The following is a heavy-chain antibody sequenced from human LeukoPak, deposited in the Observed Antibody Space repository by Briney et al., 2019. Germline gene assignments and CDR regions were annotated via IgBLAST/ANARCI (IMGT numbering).Heavy chain of an antibody. CDR3: AREYCSGGSCSEMLR. Sequence: ASVKVSCKASGYTFTSYYMHWARQAPGQGLEWMGIINPSGGSTSYAQKFQGRVTMTRDTSTSTVYMELSSLRSEDTAVYYCAREYCSGGSCSEMLRWGQGTLVTVSS. V-gene: IGHV1-46*01. CDR1: GYTFTSYY. J-gene: IGHJ4*02. D-gene: IGHD2-15*01. CDR2: INPSGGST.